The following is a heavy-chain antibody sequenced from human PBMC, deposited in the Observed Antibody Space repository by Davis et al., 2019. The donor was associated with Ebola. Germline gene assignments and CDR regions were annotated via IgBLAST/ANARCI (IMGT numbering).Heavy chain of an antibody. Sequence: ASVKVSCKPPGYRLTSYYMHWVRQAPGQGLEWMGINNPITGGTSYAQNFQVRVNMTRDTSTSTVYMELSSLRSEDTAVYYCAREGGRYYDSSGYVFDIWGQGTMVKVSS. CDR2: NNPITGGT. V-gene: IGHV1-46*01. J-gene: IGHJ3*02. CDR3: AREGGRYYDSSGYVFDI. D-gene: IGHD3-22*01. CDR1: GYRLTSYY.